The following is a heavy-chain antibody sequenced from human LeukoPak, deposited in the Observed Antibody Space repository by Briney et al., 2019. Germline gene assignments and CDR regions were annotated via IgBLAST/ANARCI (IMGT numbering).Heavy chain of an antibody. Sequence: SETLSLTCAMSGGSFSGYYWTWIRQPPGKGLEWIGEINHTGSTKYNPSLKSRVTISVDTSKNQFSLRLSSVTAADTAVYYCARRRVSSYFDYWGQGTLVTVSS. CDR3: ARRRVSSYFDY. J-gene: IGHJ4*02. CDR2: INHTGST. V-gene: IGHV4-34*01. D-gene: IGHD2-2*01. CDR1: GGSFSGYY.